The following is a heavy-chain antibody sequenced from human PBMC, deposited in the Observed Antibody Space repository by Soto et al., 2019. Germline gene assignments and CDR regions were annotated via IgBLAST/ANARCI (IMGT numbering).Heavy chain of an antibody. CDR1: GGSISSYY. CDR3: ARVGRKWLAFFDY. V-gene: IGHV4-59*01. Sequence: SETLSLTCTVSGGSISSYYWSWIRQPPGKGLEWIGYIYYSGSTNYNPSLKSRVTISVDTSKNQFSLKLSSVTAADTAVYYCARVGRKWLAFFDYWGQGTLVTVSS. CDR2: IYYSGST. D-gene: IGHD6-19*01. J-gene: IGHJ4*02.